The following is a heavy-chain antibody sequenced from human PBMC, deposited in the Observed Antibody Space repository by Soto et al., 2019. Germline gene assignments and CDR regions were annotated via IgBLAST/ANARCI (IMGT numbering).Heavy chain of an antibody. CDR3: ARSSIVPRLLMYPFDY. CDR2: IYYDGNT. V-gene: IGHV4-39*01. Sequence: SETLSLTCIVSGGSITSNSHYCGWIRQPPGKGLESIGNIYYDGNTYYNPSLKSRVTISLDTSKNQFSLRLNSVTAADTAVYYCARSSIVPRLLMYPFDYWGQGTLVTVS. J-gene: IGHJ4*02. CDR1: GGSITSNSHY. D-gene: IGHD2-8*01.